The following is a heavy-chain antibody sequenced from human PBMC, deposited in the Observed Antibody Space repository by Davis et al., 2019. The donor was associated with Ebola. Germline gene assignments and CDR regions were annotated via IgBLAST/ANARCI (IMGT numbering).Heavy chain of an antibody. CDR1: GGSISSGGYS. CDR3: AREALYDSNYVWVCTYDY. J-gene: IGHJ4*02. Sequence: PSETLSLTCAVSGGSISSGGYSWSWIRQPPGKGLEWIGYIYHSGSTYYNPSLKSRVTISVDRSKNQFSLKLSSVTAADTAVYYCAREALYDSNYVWVCTYDYWGQGTLVTVSS. V-gene: IGHV4-30-2*01. CDR2: IYHSGST. D-gene: IGHD4-11*01.